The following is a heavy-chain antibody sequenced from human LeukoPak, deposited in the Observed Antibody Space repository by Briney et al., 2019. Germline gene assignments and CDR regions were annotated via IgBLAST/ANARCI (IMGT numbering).Heavy chain of an antibody. CDR2: IDPSDSYT. Sequence: GESLKISCKGSGYSFTSYWISWVRQMPGKGLEWMGRIDPSDSYTNYSPSFQGHVTISADKSISTAYLQWSSLKASDTAMYYCARHLPSTYYYDSSSYPPDGYWGQGTLVTVSS. D-gene: IGHD3-22*01. J-gene: IGHJ4*02. CDR1: GYSFTSYW. CDR3: ARHLPSTYYYDSSSYPPDGY. V-gene: IGHV5-10-1*01.